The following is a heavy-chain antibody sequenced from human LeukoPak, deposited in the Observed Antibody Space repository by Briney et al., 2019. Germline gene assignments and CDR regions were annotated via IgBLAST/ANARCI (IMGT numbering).Heavy chain of an antibody. CDR2: ISSSSSYI. Sequence: GGSLRLSCAASGFTFSSYGMNWVRQAPGKGLEWVSSISSSSSYIYYADSVKGRFTISRDNSKNTLYLQMNSLRAEDTAVYYCAKDAWDIVVVPDAKFDYWGQGTLVTVSS. CDR3: AKDAWDIVVVPDAKFDY. CDR1: GFTFSSYG. D-gene: IGHD2-2*01. J-gene: IGHJ4*02. V-gene: IGHV3-21*04.